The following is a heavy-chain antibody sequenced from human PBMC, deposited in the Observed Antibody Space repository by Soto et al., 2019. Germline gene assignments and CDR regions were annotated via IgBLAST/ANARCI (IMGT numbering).Heavy chain of an antibody. CDR1: GGSISSSNW. D-gene: IGHD6-19*01. CDR2: IYHSGST. J-gene: IGHJ4*02. V-gene: IGHV4-4*02. CDR3: ERVAVAGTRIDY. Sequence: QVQLQESGPGLVKPSGTLSLTCAVSGGSISSSNWWSWVRQPPGKGLEWIGEIYHSGSTNYNPSPTRRVXXXVXXSKHPLSLKVSSVTAADTAVYSCERVAVAGTRIDYWGQGTLVTVSS.